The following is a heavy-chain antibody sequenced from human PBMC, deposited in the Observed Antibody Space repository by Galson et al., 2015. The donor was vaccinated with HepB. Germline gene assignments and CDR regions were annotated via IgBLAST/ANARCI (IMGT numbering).Heavy chain of an antibody. Sequence: SVKVSCKASGGTFSSYTISWVRQAPGQGLEWMGWISAYNGNTNYAQKLQGRVTMTTDTSTSTAYMELRSLRSDDTAVYYCARYIDYYDSSGYQSRFDYWGQGTLVTVSS. D-gene: IGHD3-22*01. CDR3: ARYIDYYDSSGYQSRFDY. CDR2: ISAYNGNT. CDR1: GGTFSSYT. V-gene: IGHV1-18*01. J-gene: IGHJ4*02.